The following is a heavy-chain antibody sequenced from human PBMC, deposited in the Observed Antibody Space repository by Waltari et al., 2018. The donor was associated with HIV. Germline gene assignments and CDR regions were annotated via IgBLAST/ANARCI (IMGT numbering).Heavy chain of an antibody. CDR3: ARRYDSATNIAGY. CDR1: GSTFTSPD. Sequence: HVPLVQSGAEVKKPGASVQVSCKASGSTFTSPDIHWVRQATGQGLEWMGWMNPNSSNTGYAQKFQSRVTMTRNTSISTAYMELSGLRSEDTAVYYCARRYDSATNIAGYWGQGTLVTVSS. D-gene: IGHD3-10*01. V-gene: IGHV1-8*01. CDR2: MNPNSSNT. J-gene: IGHJ4*02.